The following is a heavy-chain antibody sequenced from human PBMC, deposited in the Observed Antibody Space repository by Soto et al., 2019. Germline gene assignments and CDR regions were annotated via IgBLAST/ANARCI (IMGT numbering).Heavy chain of an antibody. CDR1: GFTFSSYS. CDR3: ARARSSDYGTEV. J-gene: IGHJ6*02. CDR2: ISSSIYI. D-gene: IGHD6-25*01. Sequence: RGSLRLSRAASGFTFSSYSMNWVRQAPGKGLEWVSSISSSIYIYYADSVKGRFTISRDNAKNSLYLQMNSLRAEDTAVYYCARARSSDYGTEVWGQETTVHASS. V-gene: IGHV3-21*01.